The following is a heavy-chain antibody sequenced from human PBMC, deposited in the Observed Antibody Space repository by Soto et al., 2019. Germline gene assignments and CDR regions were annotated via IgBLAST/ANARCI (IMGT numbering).Heavy chain of an antibody. J-gene: IGHJ4*02. Sequence: QVQLVESGGGVVQPGRSLRLSCTASGFTFSDYAMHWVRQAPGKGLEWVAVVSFDGTNQYYPDSVKGRFTISRDNSKNTLYVQMYTLRAEDTAVYYCAREWGNGNSFGGRFFDYWGQGTLVTVSS. D-gene: IGHD3-10*01. CDR2: VSFDGTNQ. CDR1: GFTFSDYA. CDR3: AREWGNGNSFGGRFFDY. V-gene: IGHV3-30-3*01.